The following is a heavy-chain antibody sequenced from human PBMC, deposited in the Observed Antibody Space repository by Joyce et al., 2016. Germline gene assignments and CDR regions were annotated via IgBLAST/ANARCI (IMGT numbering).Heavy chain of an antibody. CDR2: MSASGGST. CDR1: GFTFSSYA. D-gene: IGHD3-3*01. V-gene: IGHV3-23*01. Sequence: EVQLLESGGGLVQPGGSLRLSCAASGFTFSSYAMSWVRQAPGKGLEWVSTMSASGGSTYYADSVKGRFTISRDNPEDSLYLHMNSLRAEDTAVYYCATWAPTNYDFWSGYSYYFDNWGQGTLVTVSS. J-gene: IGHJ4*02. CDR3: ATWAPTNYDFWSGYSYYFDN.